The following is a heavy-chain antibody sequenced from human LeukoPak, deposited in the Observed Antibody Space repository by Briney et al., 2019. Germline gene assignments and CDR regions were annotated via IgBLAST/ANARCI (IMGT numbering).Heavy chain of an antibody. J-gene: IGHJ4*02. CDR1: GFTFSNYW. Sequence: PGGSLRLSCAASGFTFSNYWMHWVRHASGKGLVWVSRINSDGSTTDYADSVKGRYTISRDNAKNTLYLQMNSLSAQDTPLYYCAGGAYDRWGQGTLVAVSS. V-gene: IGHV3-74*01. CDR3: AGGAYDR. D-gene: IGHD3-22*01. CDR2: INSDGSTT.